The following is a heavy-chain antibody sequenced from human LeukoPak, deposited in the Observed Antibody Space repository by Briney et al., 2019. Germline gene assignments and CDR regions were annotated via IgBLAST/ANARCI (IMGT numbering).Heavy chain of an antibody. CDR3: ARDNHDILTGYPYFDY. Sequence: SGGSLRLSCAASGFTFNSYSMNWVRQAPGKGLEWVSSISSSSYIYYADSVKGRFTISRDNAKNSLYLQMNSLRAEDTAVYYCARDNHDILTGYPYFDYWGQGTLVTVSS. D-gene: IGHD3-9*01. J-gene: IGHJ4*02. V-gene: IGHV3-21*01. CDR1: GFTFNSYS. CDR2: ISSSSYI.